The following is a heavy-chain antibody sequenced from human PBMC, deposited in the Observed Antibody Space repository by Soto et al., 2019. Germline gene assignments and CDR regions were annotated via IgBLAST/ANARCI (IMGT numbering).Heavy chain of an antibody. CDR1: GFTFDDYA. J-gene: IGHJ6*02. V-gene: IGHV3-43D*04. CDR3: AKDIGCSSTSCYDYYYYYGMDV. Sequence: GGSLRLSCAASGFTFDDYAMHWVRQAPGKGLEWVSLISWDGGSTYYADSVKGRFTISRDDSKNSLYLQMNSLRAEDTALYYCAKDIGCSSTSCYDYYYYYGMDVWGQGTTVTVSS. D-gene: IGHD2-2*01. CDR2: ISWDGGST.